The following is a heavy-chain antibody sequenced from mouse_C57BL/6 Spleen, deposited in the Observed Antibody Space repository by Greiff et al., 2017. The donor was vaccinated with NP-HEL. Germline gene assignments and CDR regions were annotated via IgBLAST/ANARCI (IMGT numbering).Heavy chain of an antibody. J-gene: IGHJ3*01. CDR1: GFTFSDYA. CDR2: ISNGSSTI. V-gene: IGHV5-17*01. Sequence: EVKLQESGGGLVKPGGSLKLSCAASGFTFSDYAMHWVRQAPGKGLEWVAYISNGSSTIYYADTLKGRFTISRDNAKTTLFLQMTSLRSEDTAMYYCARPHWGQGTLVTVSA. CDR3: ARPH.